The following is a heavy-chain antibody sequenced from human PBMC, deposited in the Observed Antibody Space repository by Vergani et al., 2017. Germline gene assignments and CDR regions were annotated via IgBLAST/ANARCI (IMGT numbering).Heavy chain of an antibody. D-gene: IGHD5-24*01. J-gene: IGHJ4*02. CDR3: ASRRTLQREFDI. Sequence: EKQLVQSGSETKKPGESLKISCQAFGYRFSSSWIGCVRQMPGKGLEWMGIIFPDDSDTRYSPSFQGQVTISADKSISTVYLQWNSLKASDTAMYYCASRRTLQREFDIWGQGTLVTVSS. CDR1: GYRFSSSW. V-gene: IGHV5-51*01. CDR2: IFPDDSDT.